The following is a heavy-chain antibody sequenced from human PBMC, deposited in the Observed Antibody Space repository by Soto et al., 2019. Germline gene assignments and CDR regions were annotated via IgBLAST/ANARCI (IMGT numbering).Heavy chain of an antibody. CDR3: GQIRCGGDCLQSYSSHSYDGLNV. Sequence: QITLKESGPTLVKPTQTLTLTCTFSGFSLSTTGVGVGWIRQPPGKALEWLALIYWDDDKRYNPSLKSRLTITKDTSKNQVGLTMPNMDPVDTATDYCGQIRCGGDCLQSYSSHSYDGLNVWGQGTTVTVS. J-gene: IGHJ6*02. CDR1: GFSLSTTGVG. V-gene: IGHV2-5*02. D-gene: IGHD2-21*01. CDR2: IYWDDDK.